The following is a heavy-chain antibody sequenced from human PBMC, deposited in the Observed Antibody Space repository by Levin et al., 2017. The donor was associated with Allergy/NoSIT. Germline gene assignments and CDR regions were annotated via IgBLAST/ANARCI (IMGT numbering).Heavy chain of an antibody. J-gene: IGHJ4*02. CDR3: ARAYGHSKITMIVVAPGSLDY. CDR1: GFTFSSYS. Sequence: GESLKISCAASGFTFSSYSMNWVRQAPGKGLEWVSSISSSSSYIYYADSVKGRFTISRDNAKNSLYLQMNSLRAEDTAVYYCARAYGHSKITMIVVAPGSLDYWGQGTLVTVSS. D-gene: IGHD3-22*01. CDR2: ISSSSSYI. V-gene: IGHV3-21*01.